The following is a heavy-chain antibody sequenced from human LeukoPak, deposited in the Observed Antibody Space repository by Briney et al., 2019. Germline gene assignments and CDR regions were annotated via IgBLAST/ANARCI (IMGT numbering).Heavy chain of an antibody. Sequence: GGSLRLSCAASGFIFSDHFMNWVRQAPGKGLEWVSSISSSGSYIYYADSVKGRFTISRDNAKNSLYLQMNSLRAEDTAVYYCARDVYETELITMIVAPLRAFDIWGQGTMVTVSS. CDR2: ISSSGSYI. CDR1: GFIFSDHF. D-gene: IGHD3-22*01. CDR3: ARDVYETELITMIVAPLRAFDI. J-gene: IGHJ3*02. V-gene: IGHV3-21*01.